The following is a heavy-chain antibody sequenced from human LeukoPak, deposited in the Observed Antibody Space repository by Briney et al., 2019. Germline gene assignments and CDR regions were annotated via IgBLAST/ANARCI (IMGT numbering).Heavy chain of an antibody. CDR3: ARGMMATTLFDY. CDR1: GFTFSSYS. D-gene: IGHD5-12*01. J-gene: IGHJ4*02. V-gene: IGHV3-74*01. CDR2: INSDGSST. Sequence: GGSLRLSCAASGFTFSSYSMNWVRQAPGKGLVWVSRINSDGSSTSYADSVKGRFTISRDNAKNTLYLQMNSLRAEDTAVYYCARGMMATTLFDYWGQGTLVTVSS.